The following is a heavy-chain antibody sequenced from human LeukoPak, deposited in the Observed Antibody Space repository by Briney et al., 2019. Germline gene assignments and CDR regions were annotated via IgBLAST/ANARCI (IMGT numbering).Heavy chain of an antibody. CDR3: AKEGSNGDFDY. Sequence: GGSLRLSCAASGFTFSSYDMHWVRQAPGKGLEWVTVISYDGSNKYYGDSVKGRFTISRDDSKNTLYLKMNSLRAEDTAVYYCAKEGSNGDFDYWGQGTLVTVSS. V-gene: IGHV3-30*18. CDR1: GFTFSSYD. D-gene: IGHD1-26*01. CDR2: ISYDGSNK. J-gene: IGHJ4*02.